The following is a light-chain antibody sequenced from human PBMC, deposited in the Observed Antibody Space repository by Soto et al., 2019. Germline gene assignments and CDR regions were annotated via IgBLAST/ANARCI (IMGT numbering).Light chain of an antibody. V-gene: IGLV2-14*01. J-gene: IGLJ1*01. CDR1: SSDVGGYNY. CDR3: SSYRSRSTLLYV. CDR2: DVS. Sequence: QSALTQPASVSGSLGQSITISCTGTSSDVGGYNYVSWYQQHPGKAPKLMIYDVSNRPSGVSNRFSGSKSGNTASLTISGLQAEDEADYYCSSYRSRSTLLYVFGTGTKVTVL.